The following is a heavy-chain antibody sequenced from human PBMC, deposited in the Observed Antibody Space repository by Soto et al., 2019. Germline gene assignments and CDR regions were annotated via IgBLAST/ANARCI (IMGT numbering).Heavy chain of an antibody. J-gene: IGHJ6*02. CDR3: ARGQRKEWFEAKYGMDV. D-gene: IGHD3-3*01. Sequence: SETLSLTCTVSGGSISSGVYYWTWIRQHPGKGLEWIGYIYYSGSTYYNPSLKSRITISVDTSKNQFSLKLTSVTAADTAVYYCARGQRKEWFEAKYGMDVWGQGTTVTVSS. V-gene: IGHV4-31*03. CDR2: IYYSGST. CDR1: GGSISSGVYY.